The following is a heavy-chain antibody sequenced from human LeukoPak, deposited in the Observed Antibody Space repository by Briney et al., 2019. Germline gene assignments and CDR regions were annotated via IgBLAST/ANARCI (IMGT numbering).Heavy chain of an antibody. Sequence: PGRSLRLSCAASGFTFDDHGTHWVRQAPGKGQEWVSAISWNSRNIGYADSVKGRFTISRDNAKNSVYLQMNSLRAEDTALYYCAKDMGIRDGCNKAFDYWGQGTLVTVSS. V-gene: IGHV3-9*01. CDR2: ISWNSRNI. CDR1: GFTFDDHG. D-gene: IGHD5-24*01. CDR3: AKDMGIRDGCNKAFDY. J-gene: IGHJ4*02.